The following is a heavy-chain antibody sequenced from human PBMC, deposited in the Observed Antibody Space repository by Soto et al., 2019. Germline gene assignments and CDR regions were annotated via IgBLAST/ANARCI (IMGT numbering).Heavy chain of an antibody. V-gene: IGHV5-51*01. D-gene: IGHD3-10*01. CDR1: GYRFASSW. Sequence: GESLKICCKGSGYRFASSWSAWVRQMPGKGLEWMGIIYPGDSDTRYSPSFQGQVSISADKSISTAYLQWSSPKASYTAIDDYAKKEVKYYIGSGSYYFDYWGQGTLVTVFS. CDR2: IYPGDSDT. CDR3: AKKEVKYYIGSGSYYFDY. J-gene: IGHJ4*02.